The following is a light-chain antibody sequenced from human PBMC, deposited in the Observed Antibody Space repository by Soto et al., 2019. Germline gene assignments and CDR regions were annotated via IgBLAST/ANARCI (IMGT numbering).Light chain of an antibody. CDR3: QQYNSYPWT. J-gene: IGKJ1*01. CDR1: QSISSW. V-gene: IGKV1-5*01. Sequence: DIQMTQSPSTLSASVGDRVTITCRASQSISSWLAWYQQKPGKAPKLLIYDASSLESGVPSRFSGSGSATEFTLTISSLQPDDFETYHCQQYNSYPWTFGQGTKVDIK. CDR2: DAS.